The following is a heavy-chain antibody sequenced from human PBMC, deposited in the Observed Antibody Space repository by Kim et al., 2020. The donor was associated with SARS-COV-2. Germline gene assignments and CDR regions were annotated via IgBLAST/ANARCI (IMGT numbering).Heavy chain of an antibody. CDR2: IYPGDSDT. D-gene: IGHD2-15*01. V-gene: IGHV5-51*01. Sequence: GESLKISCKGSGYSFTSYWIGWVRQMPGKGLEWMGIIYPGDSDTRYSPSFQGQVTISADKSISTAYLQWSSLTASDTAMYYCARGGLYCSGGSCYSSWFDPWGQGTLVTVSS. CDR1: GYSFTSYW. J-gene: IGHJ5*02. CDR3: ARGGLYCSGGSCYSSWFDP.